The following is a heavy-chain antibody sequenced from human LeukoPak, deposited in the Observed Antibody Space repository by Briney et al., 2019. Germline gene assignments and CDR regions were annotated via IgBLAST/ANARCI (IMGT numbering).Heavy chain of an antibody. Sequence: ASVKVSCKASGYTFTSYYMHWVRQASGQGLEWMGIINPSGGSTSYAQKFQGRVTISVDTSKNQFSLKLSSVTAADTAVYYCARFNMVRGVDYWGQGTLVTVSS. CDR3: ARFNMVRGVDY. CDR2: INPSGGST. CDR1: GYTFTSYY. J-gene: IGHJ4*02. V-gene: IGHV1-46*01. D-gene: IGHD3-10*01.